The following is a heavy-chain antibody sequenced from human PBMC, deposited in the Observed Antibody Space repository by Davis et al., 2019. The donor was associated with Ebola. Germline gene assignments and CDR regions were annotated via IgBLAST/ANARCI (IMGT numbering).Heavy chain of an antibody. CDR2: INPSGGST. CDR1: GYAFTSFF. Sequence: ASVKVSCKASGYAFTSFFIHWVRQAPGHGLEWMGIINPSGGSTSYAQNFQGWVTLTRDTSISTAYMEMSSLRSDDTAVYYCARDQHYYDSSGYSVEYWGQGTLVTVTS. J-gene: IGHJ4*02. V-gene: IGHV1-46*01. D-gene: IGHD3-22*01. CDR3: ARDQHYYDSSGYSVEY.